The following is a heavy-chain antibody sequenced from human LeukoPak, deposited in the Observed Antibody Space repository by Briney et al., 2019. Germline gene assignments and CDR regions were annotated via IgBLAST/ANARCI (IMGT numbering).Heavy chain of an antibody. D-gene: IGHD3-10*01. CDR2: IKAKAHGGTI. CDR3: AKDIGSYYDY. J-gene: IGHJ4*02. V-gene: IGHV3-15*01. CDR1: GFTFINAW. Sequence: NSGGSLRLSCAASGFTFINAWMAWVRQAPGKGLEWVGRIKAKAHGGTIEYAAPVKGRFTISRDDSKNTLYLQMNSLRAEDTAVYYCAKDIGSYYDYWGQGILVTVSS.